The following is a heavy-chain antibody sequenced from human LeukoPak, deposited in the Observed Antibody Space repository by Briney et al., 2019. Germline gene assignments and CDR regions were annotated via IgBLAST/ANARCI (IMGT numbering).Heavy chain of an antibody. CDR2: IYTSGST. V-gene: IGHV4-4*07. CDR1: GGSISSYY. J-gene: IGHJ3*02. D-gene: IGHD3-22*01. Sequence: SETLSLTCTVSGGSISSYYWSWIRQPAGKGLEWIGRIYTSGSTNYNPSLKSRVTMSVDTSKNQFSLRLSSVTAADTAVYYCAREDARRGYHGAFDIWSQGTMVPVSS. CDR3: AREDARRGYHGAFDI.